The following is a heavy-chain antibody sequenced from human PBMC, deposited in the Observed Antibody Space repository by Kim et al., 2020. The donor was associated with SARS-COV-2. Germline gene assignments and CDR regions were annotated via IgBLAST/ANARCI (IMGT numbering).Heavy chain of an antibody. CDR2: IYYSGST. V-gene: IGHV4-39*07. Sequence: SETLSLTCTVSGGSISSSSYYWGWIRQPPGKGLEWIGSIYYSGSTYYNPSLKSRVTISVDTSKNQFSLKLSSVTAADTAVYYCAREGSGSYSDYWGQGTL. D-gene: IGHD1-26*01. CDR1: GGSISSSSYY. CDR3: AREGSGSYSDY. J-gene: IGHJ4*02.